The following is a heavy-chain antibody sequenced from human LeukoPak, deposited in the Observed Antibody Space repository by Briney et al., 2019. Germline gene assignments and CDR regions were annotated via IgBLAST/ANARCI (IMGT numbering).Heavy chain of an antibody. J-gene: IGHJ4*02. D-gene: IGHD3-22*01. Sequence: PGGSLRLSCVGSGFSLSEYGIHWVRQAPGKGLELVAVVSYDGGHKYYADSVKGRFTISRDTSSDTVSLQMNSLRVEDTAVYYCARDRINMMVLGHDSGLDFWGQGTLVTVSS. CDR2: VSYDGGHK. CDR3: ARDRINMMVLGHDSGLDF. CDR1: GFSLSEYG. V-gene: IGHV3-30*03.